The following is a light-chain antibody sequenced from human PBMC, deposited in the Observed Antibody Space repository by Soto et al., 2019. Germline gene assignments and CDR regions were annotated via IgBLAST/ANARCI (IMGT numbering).Light chain of an antibody. Sequence: QSALTQPASVSGSPGQSITISCTGTSSDVGGYNYVSWHQQHPGKAPKLMIYEVSNRPSGVSNRFSGSKSGNTASLTISGLQAEDEADYYCSSYTSSSTYVVFGGGTKLTVL. CDR2: EVS. J-gene: IGLJ2*01. V-gene: IGLV2-14*01. CDR3: SSYTSSSTYVV. CDR1: SSDVGGYNY.